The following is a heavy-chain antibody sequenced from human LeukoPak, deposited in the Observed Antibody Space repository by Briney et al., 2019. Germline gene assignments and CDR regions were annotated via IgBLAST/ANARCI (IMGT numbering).Heavy chain of an antibody. CDR1: GFTFSSYA. D-gene: IGHD3-10*01. CDR3: AKYFASGSYYKLPH. J-gene: IGHJ1*01. Sequence: GGSLRLSCAASGFTFSSYAMSWVRQAPGRGLEWVSTISGSGAYTYYADSVKGRFTISRDNSKNTLYLQMNSLRAEDTAVYYCAKYFASGSYYKLPHWGQGTLVTVSS. V-gene: IGHV3-23*01. CDR2: ISGSGAYT.